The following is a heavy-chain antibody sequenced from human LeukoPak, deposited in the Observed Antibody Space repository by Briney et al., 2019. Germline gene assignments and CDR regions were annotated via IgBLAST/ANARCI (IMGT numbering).Heavy chain of an antibody. V-gene: IGHV1-46*01. CDR1: GYTFTRHY. D-gene: IGHD1-1*01. CDR3: ARDHSDTKPRPNWWFDP. Sequence: EASVKVSCKTSGYTFTRHYVHWVRQAPGQGLEWVGVIGPADGARSYEPRFQGRVTMTRDTSTSTVYMELSSLRSEDTAVYYCARDHSDTKPRPNWWFDPWGQGTLVIVSS. J-gene: IGHJ5*02. CDR2: IGPADGAR.